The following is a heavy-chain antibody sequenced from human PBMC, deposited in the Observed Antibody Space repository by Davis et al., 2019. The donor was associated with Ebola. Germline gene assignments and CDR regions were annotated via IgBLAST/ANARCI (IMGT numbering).Heavy chain of an antibody. Sequence: ASVKVSCKASGYTFTSYDINWVRQATGQGLEWMGWMNPNSGNTGYAQKFQGRVTMTRNTSISTAYMELSSLRSEDTAAYYCARVCDFWSGYYRSLYGMDVWGQGTTVTVSS. CDR2: MNPNSGNT. CDR1: GYTFTSYD. V-gene: IGHV1-8*01. D-gene: IGHD3-3*01. CDR3: ARVCDFWSGYYRSLYGMDV. J-gene: IGHJ6*02.